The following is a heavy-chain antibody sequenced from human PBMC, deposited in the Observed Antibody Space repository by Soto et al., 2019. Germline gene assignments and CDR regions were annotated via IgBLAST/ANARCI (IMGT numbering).Heavy chain of an antibody. V-gene: IGHV1-18*01. D-gene: IGHD4-17*01. J-gene: IGHJ3*02. Sequence: GASVKVSCKSSGYTFTSYGISCVRQAPGQGLEWMGWISAYNGNTNYAQKLQGRVTMTTDTSTSTAYMELRSLRSDDTAVYYCARSHDYGDYVNAFDIWGQGTMVTVSS. CDR2: ISAYNGNT. CDR3: ARSHDYGDYVNAFDI. CDR1: GYTFTSYG.